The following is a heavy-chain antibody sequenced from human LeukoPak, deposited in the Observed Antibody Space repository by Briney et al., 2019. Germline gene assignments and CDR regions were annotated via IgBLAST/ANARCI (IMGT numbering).Heavy chain of an antibody. V-gene: IGHV4-59*01. Sequence: SETLSLTCTVSGGSFSSYYWSWIRQPPGKGLEWIGYIYYSGSTNYNPSLKSRVTISVDTSKNQFSLKLSSVTAADTAVYYCARDPYYYDSSGYYINAFDIWGQGTMVTVSS. J-gene: IGHJ3*02. CDR3: ARDPYYYDSSGYYINAFDI. CDR1: GGSFSSYY. D-gene: IGHD3-22*01. CDR2: IYYSGST.